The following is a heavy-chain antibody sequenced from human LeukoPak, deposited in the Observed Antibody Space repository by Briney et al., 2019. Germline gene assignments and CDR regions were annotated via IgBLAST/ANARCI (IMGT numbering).Heavy chain of an antibody. CDR2: IKQDGSEK. Sequence: GGSLRLSCTVSGFTVSSNSMSWVRQAPGKGLEWVANIKQDGSEKYYVDSVKGRFTIFRDNAKNSLYLQMNSLRAEDTAVYYCARAARSGGSCYSDYWGQGTLVTVSS. CDR3: ARAARSGGSCYSDY. CDR1: GFTVSSNS. J-gene: IGHJ4*02. D-gene: IGHD2-15*01. V-gene: IGHV3-7*01.